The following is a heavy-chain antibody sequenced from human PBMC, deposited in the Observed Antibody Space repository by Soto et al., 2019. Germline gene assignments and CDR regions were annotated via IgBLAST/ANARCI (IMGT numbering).Heavy chain of an antibody. V-gene: IGHV1-18*01. CDR1: GGTFSSYA. D-gene: IGHD3-3*01. CDR2: ISAYNGNT. Sequence: GASVKVSCKASGGTFSSYAITWVRQAPGQGLEWMGWISAYNGNTDYAQKLQGRITMTTDTSTSTAYMELRSLTSDDTAVYYCARDRGIFGVENWFDPWGQGTLVTVSS. CDR3: ARDRGIFGVENWFDP. J-gene: IGHJ5*02.